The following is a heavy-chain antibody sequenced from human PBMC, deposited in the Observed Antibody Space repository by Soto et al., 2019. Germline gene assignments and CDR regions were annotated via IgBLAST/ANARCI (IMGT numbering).Heavy chain of an antibody. D-gene: IGHD6-13*01. CDR2: IYWNDDK. V-gene: IGHV2-5*01. CDR1: GFSLSTSGVG. CDR3: AHRRGRIQIAAVGIGFDY. J-gene: IGHJ4*02. Sequence: GSGPTLVNPTQTLTLTCTFSGFSLSTSGVGVGWIRQPPGKALEWLALIYWNDDKRYSPPLKSRLTITKDTSKNQVVLTMTNMDPVDTARYYCAHRRGRIQIAAVGIGFDYWGQGTLVTVSS.